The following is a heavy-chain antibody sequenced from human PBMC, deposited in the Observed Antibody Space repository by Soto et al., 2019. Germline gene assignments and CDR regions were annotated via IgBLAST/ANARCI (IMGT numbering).Heavy chain of an antibody. CDR3: ASGILLLLRRINNGYSG. D-gene: IGHD5-18*01. CDR2: IIPMFGTA. Sequence: QVQLVQSGAEVKKPESSVKVSCKAPGGTFSTYAISWVRQAPGQGREWMGGIIPMFGTANYAQRFQDRVTITADESTNTVYMELSRLRSEDTAVYFCASGILLLLRRINNGYSGWGQGTLVTVSS. CDR1: GGTFSTYA. J-gene: IGHJ4*02. V-gene: IGHV1-69*12.